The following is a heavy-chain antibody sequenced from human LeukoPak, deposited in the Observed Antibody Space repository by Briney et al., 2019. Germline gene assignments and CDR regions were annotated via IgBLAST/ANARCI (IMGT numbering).Heavy chain of an antibody. J-gene: IGHJ6*02. Sequence: ASVKVSCKASGYTFTSYDINWVRQATGQGLEWMGWMNPNSGNTGYAQKFQGRVTMTRNTSISTAYMELSSLRSEDTAVYYCARDLQGYDSSGYYFPYYYYGMDVWGQGTTVTVSS. V-gene: IGHV1-8*01. CDR2: MNPNSGNT. CDR1: GYTFTSYD. CDR3: ARDLQGYDSSGYYFPYYYYGMDV. D-gene: IGHD3-22*01.